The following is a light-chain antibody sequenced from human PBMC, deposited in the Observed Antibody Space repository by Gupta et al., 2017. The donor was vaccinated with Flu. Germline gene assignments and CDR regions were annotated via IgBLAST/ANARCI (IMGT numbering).Light chain of an antibody. CDR2: LAS. Sequence: DIVMTQPPDSLAVSLGERATIHCKPSQSLLYRSNNKNYLAWYQQKPGQPPKVLIYLASTRESGVPDRFSGSGSGTDFTLTISRLLSEDVAVYYCQQYYSGPFTFGPGTKVEIK. CDR1: QSLLYRSNNKNY. J-gene: IGKJ3*01. CDR3: QQYYSGPFT. V-gene: IGKV4-1*01.